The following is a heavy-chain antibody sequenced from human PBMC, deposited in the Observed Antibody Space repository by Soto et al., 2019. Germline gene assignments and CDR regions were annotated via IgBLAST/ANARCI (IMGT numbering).Heavy chain of an antibody. J-gene: IGHJ6*02. CDR1: GFSFSKYG. Sequence: QVALVESGGGVVRPGRSLRLSCGASGFSFSKYGMHWVRQAPGEGLEWLSLISYDGSEKWYAESVKGRFTISRDNSKNSLDLQMNSLRGDDTAVYFSAKGYEVSPPVASAWYSNYFYGVDVWGRGTTVTVSS. CDR3: AKGYEVSPPVASAWYSNYFYGVDV. CDR2: ISYDGSEK. V-gene: IGHV3-30*18. D-gene: IGHD6-19*01.